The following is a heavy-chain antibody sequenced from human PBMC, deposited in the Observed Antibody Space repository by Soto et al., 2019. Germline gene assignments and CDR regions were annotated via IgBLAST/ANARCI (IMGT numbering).Heavy chain of an antibody. CDR3: ARDQNGRGPRTTVVSPGF. Sequence: QMRLVESGGGVVQPGGSLRLSCAASGFTFSNYGMHWVRQAPGKGLEWVALISYDESQTYVADSVQGRFNISRDNSKNSLYLQINNVRDEDAAVYYCARDQNGRGPRTTVVSPGFWGQGILVIVSS. D-gene: IGHD4-17*01. CDR1: GFTFSNYG. V-gene: IGHV3-30*13. CDR2: ISYDESQT. J-gene: IGHJ4*02.